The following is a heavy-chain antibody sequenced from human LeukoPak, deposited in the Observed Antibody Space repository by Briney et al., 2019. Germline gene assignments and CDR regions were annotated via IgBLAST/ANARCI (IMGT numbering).Heavy chain of an antibody. V-gene: IGHV3-23*01. CDR1: GFTFSSYA. CDR3: AKDEVPCSGGSCYSAWAFDI. D-gene: IGHD2-15*01. CDR2: ISGSGGST. Sequence: GGSLRLTCAASGFTFSSYAMSWVRQAPGKGLEWVSAISGSGGSTYYADSVKGPFTISRDNSKNTLYLQMNSLRAEDTAVYYCAKDEVPCSGGSCYSAWAFDIWGQGTMVTVSS. J-gene: IGHJ3*02.